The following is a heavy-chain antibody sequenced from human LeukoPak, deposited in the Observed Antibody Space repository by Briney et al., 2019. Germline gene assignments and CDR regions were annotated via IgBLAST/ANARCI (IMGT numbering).Heavy chain of an antibody. CDR2: IYSGGST. Sequence: GGSLRLSCTVSGFTVSSNSWSWVRQAPGKGLEWVSVIYSGGSTYYADSVKGRFTISRDNSKNTLYLQMNSLRAEDTAVYYCARDIMPGDYFDYWGQGTLVTVSS. J-gene: IGHJ4*02. CDR1: GFTVSSNS. CDR3: ARDIMPGDYFDY. V-gene: IGHV3-66*01. D-gene: IGHD2-2*01.